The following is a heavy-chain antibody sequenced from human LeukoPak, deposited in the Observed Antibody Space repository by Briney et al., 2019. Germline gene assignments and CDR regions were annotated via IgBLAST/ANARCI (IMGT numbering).Heavy chain of an antibody. D-gene: IGHD1-7*01. CDR2: IYHSGST. CDR1: GYSISSGYY. Sequence: SETLSLTCAASGYSISSGYYWGWIRQPPGKGLEWIGSIYHSGSTYYNPSLKSRVTISVDTSKNQFSLKLSSVTAADTAVYYCARVQLELRGYYYYMDVWGKGTTVTVSS. CDR3: ARVQLELRGYYYYMDV. J-gene: IGHJ6*03. V-gene: IGHV4-38-2*01.